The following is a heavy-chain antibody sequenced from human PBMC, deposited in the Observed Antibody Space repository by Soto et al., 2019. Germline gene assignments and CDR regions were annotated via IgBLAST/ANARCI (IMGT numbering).Heavy chain of an antibody. Sequence: SETLSLTCTVSGGSISSGGYYWSWIRQHPGKGLEWIGYIYYSGSTYYNPSLKSRVTISVDTSKNQFSLKLSSVTAADTAVYYCARARALAIFPIVVVTAPDDGMDVWGQGTTVTVS. CDR3: ARARALAIFPIVVVTAPDDGMDV. V-gene: IGHV4-31*03. D-gene: IGHD2-21*02. J-gene: IGHJ6*02. CDR2: IYYSGST. CDR1: GGSISSGGYY.